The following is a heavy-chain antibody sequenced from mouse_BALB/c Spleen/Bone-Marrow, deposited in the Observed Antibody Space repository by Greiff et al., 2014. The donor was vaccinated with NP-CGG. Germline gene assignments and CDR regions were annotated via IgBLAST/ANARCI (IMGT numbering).Heavy chain of an antibody. J-gene: IGHJ2*01. Sequence: QVQLQQSGAELAKPGASVKMSCKASGYTFTSYWMHWVKRRPGQGLEWIGYTNPSTTYSAYNQKFKDKATLTADKSSSTAYMQLSSLTSEDSAVYYCALYYRYDYFDYWGQGTTLTVSS. CDR2: TNPSTTYS. D-gene: IGHD2-14*01. CDR1: GYTFTSYW. V-gene: IGHV1-7*01. CDR3: ALYYRYDYFDY.